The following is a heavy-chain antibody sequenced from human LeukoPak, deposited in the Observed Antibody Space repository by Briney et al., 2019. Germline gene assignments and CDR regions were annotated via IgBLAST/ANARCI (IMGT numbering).Heavy chain of an antibody. V-gene: IGHV1-8*01. CDR3: ARGRSAALPRQNCFDP. CDR2: MNPNSGNT. D-gene: IGHD3-3*01. Sequence: GASVKLSCNASGYTFSNYDINWVRQATGQGLEWMGWMNPNSGNTGYAQNFQGRVTMTRNTSVSTAYMELSSLTSEDTAVYYCARGRSAALPRQNCFDPWGQGTLVTVSS. CDR1: GYTFSNYD. J-gene: IGHJ5*02.